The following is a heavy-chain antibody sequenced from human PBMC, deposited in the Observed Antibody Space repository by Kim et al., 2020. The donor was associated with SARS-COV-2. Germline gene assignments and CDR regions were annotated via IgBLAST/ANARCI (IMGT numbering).Heavy chain of an antibody. CDR3: ARDADSMDDAFDI. CDR1: GFTFSSYG. J-gene: IGHJ3*02. Sequence: GGSLRLSCAASGFTFSSYGMHWVRQAPGKGLEWVAVIWYDGSNKYYADSVKGRFTISRDNSKNTLYLQMNSLRAEDTAVYYCARDADSMDDAFDIWGQGTMFTVSS. D-gene: IGHD3-10*01. V-gene: IGHV3-33*08. CDR2: IWYDGSNK.